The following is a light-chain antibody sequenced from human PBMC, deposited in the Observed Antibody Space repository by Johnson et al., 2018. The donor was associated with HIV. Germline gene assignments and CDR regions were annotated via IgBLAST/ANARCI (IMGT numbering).Light chain of an antibody. J-gene: IGLJ1*01. Sequence: QSVLTQPPSVSAAPGQKVTISCSGSSSNIGNNYVSWYQQLPGTAPKLLIYDNNKRPSGIPDRFSGSNSGTSATLGLTGLQTGHESDYYCGNWDSQLSVYVFGTWTNVSVL. CDR3: GNWDSQLSVYV. CDR2: DNN. CDR1: SSNIGNNY. V-gene: IGLV1-51*01.